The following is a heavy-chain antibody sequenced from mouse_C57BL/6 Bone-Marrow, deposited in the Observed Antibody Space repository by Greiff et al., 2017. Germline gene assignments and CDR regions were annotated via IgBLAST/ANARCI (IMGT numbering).Heavy chain of an antibody. CDR1: GYTFTSYW. D-gene: IGHD1-1*01. CDR3: ARSGYYYGSSLFAY. CDR2: IYPGSGST. J-gene: IGHJ3*01. V-gene: IGHV1-55*01. Sequence: QVQLQQPGAELVKPGASVKMSCKASGYTFTSYWITWVKQRPGQGLEWIGDIYPGSGSTNYNEKFKSKATLTVDTSSSTAYMQLSSLTSEDSAVYYCARSGYYYGSSLFAYWGQGTLVTVSA.